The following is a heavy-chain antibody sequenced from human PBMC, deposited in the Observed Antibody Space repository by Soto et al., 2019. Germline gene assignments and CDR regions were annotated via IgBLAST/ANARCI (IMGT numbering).Heavy chain of an antibody. V-gene: IGHV1-8*01. CDR2: MNPKSGNT. CDR1: GYTFSTYD. D-gene: IGHD6-13*01. CDR3: ARGRWYSSSSYWFDS. Sequence: ASVKVSRKASGYTFSTYDINWARQATGQGLEGMGCMNPKSGNTGYPQKFRGRVTMTRNTSITTAYMEVSSLRSEDTAVYYCARGRWYSSSSYWFDSWGQGTLVTVSS. J-gene: IGHJ5*01.